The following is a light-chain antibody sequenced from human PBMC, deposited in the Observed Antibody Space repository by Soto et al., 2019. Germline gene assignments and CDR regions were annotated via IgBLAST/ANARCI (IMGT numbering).Light chain of an antibody. CDR2: EVI. CDR3: FSYAGYYTLL. J-gene: IGLJ2*01. Sequence: QSVLTQPASVSGSPGQSITISCIGTSSDIGAYNYVSWYQHHPGRAPKLMIYEVINRPPGVSNRFSGSKSGNTASLTISGLQAEDEADYYCFSYAGYYTLLFGGGTKLTVL. V-gene: IGLV2-14*01. CDR1: SSDIGAYNY.